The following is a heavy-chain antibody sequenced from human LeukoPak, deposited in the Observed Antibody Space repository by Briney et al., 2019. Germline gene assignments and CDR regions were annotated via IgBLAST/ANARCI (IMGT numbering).Heavy chain of an antibody. Sequence: GASVKVSCKASGYTFTSYGISWVRQAPGQGLEWMGWISAYNGNTNYAQKLQGRVTMTADTSTSTAYMELRSLRSDDTAVYYCARGPIRGRSSGFDLDYWGQGTLVTVSS. D-gene: IGHD6-19*01. J-gene: IGHJ4*02. CDR1: GYTFTSYG. CDR3: ARGPIRGRSSGFDLDY. V-gene: IGHV1-18*01. CDR2: ISAYNGNT.